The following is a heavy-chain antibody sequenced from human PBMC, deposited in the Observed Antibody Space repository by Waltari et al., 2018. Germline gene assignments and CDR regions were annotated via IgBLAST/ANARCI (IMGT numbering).Heavy chain of an antibody. CDR3: AKGSIQYSSSKAFDY. CDR1: GFTFDDYA. V-gene: IGHV3-9*01. CDR2: ISWNSGSI. Sequence: EVQLVESGGGLVQPGRSLRLSCAASGFTFDDYAMHWVRQAPGKGLEWVSGISWNSGSICYADSVKGRFTISRDNAKNSLYLQMNSLRAEDTALYYCAKGSIQYSSSKAFDYWGQGTLVTVSS. D-gene: IGHD6-6*01. J-gene: IGHJ4*02.